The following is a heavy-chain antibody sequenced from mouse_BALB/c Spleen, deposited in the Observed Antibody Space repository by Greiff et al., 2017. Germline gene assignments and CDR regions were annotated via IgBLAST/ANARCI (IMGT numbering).Heavy chain of an antibody. CDR2: ISSGGST. CDR1: GFTFSSYA. J-gene: IGHJ4*01. D-gene: IGHD2-1*01. V-gene: IGHV5-6-5*01. CDR3: ARETYGNYGYAMDY. Sequence: EVKLVESGGGLVKPGGSLKLSCAASGFTFSSYAMSWVRQTPEKRLEWVASISSGGSTYYPDSVKGRFTISRDNARNILYLQMSSLRSEDTAMYYCARETYGNYGYAMDYWGQGTSVTVSS.